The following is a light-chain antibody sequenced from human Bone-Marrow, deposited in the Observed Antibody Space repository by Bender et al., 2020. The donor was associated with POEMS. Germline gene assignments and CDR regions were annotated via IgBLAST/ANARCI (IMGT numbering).Light chain of an antibody. V-gene: IGLV3-21*01. Sequence: SYVLTQPPSVSVALGKTASIACGGDNIGPKRVHWYQQKPGQAPVLVIYDDNDRPSGIHERFSGSNSGNTATLTISRVEAGDEADYYCQMWDSSSDQGLFGGGTKLTVL. CDR2: DDN. CDR3: QMWDSSSDQGL. CDR1: NIGPKR. J-gene: IGLJ2*01.